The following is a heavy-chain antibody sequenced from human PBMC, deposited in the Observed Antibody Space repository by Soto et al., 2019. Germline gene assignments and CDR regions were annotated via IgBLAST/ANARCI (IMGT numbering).Heavy chain of an antibody. D-gene: IGHD3-3*01. V-gene: IGHV1-18*01. CDR1: GYTFTSYG. CDR3: AREREVAFLYYDFWSGSDDAFDI. J-gene: IGHJ3*02. CDR2: ISAYNGNT. Sequence: GASVKVSCKASGYTFTSYGISWVRQAPGQGLEWMGWISAYNGNTNYAQKLQGRVTMTTDTSTSTAYMELRSLRSDDTAVYYCAREREVAFLYYDFWSGSDDAFDIWGQGTMVTVSS.